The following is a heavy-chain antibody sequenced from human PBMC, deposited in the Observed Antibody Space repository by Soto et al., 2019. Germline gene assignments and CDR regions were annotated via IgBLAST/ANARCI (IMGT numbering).Heavy chain of an antibody. D-gene: IGHD3-10*01. CDR1: GYTFTNYG. CDR3: ARGGVFFFAAPTNPFDY. J-gene: IGHJ4*02. Sequence: ASVKVSCKASGYTFTNYGISWVRQAPGRGLEWMGWIGTKIGNTNYAQKFQGRVTMTRNTSISTAYMELSSLRSEDTAVYYCARGGVFFFAAPTNPFDYWGQGTLVTVSS. V-gene: IGHV1-8*02. CDR2: IGTKIGNT.